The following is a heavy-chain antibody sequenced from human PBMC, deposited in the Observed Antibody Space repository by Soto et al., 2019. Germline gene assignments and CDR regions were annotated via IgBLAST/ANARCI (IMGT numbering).Heavy chain of an antibody. J-gene: IGHJ5*02. V-gene: IGHV1-69*01. D-gene: IGHD6-19*01. Sequence: QVQLVQSGAEVKKPGSSVKVSCKTSGGTFSTHVIGWVRQAPGQGLEWMGGIVPKLGTTNYAHKFKGRVKIAADESTSTAYMEVSSMTSEDTAVYYCVRGGSDNSGWYIWFDPWGQGTLVTVSS. CDR3: VRGGSDNSGWYIWFDP. CDR1: GGTFSTHV. CDR2: IVPKLGTT.